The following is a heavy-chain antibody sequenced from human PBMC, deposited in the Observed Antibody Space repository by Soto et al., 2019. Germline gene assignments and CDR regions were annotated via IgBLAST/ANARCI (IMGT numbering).Heavy chain of an antibody. V-gene: IGHV5-51*01. CDR1: GYSFTSYW. CDR2: IYPGDSDT. J-gene: IGHJ6*02. Sequence: PGESLKISCKGSGYSFTSYWIGWVRQMPGKGLEWMGIIYPGDSDTRYSPSFQGQVTISADKSISTAYLQWSSLKASDTAMYYCARRSRYALGVYGMHVLDQGTTATVAS. D-gene: IGHD2-2*01. CDR3: ARRSRYALGVYGMHV.